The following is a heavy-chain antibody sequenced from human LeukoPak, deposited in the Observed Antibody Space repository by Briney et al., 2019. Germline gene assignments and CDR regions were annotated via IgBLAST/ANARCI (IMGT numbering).Heavy chain of an antibody. CDR3: ARSIAAAGDDAFDI. CDR2: ISSSSSYI. J-gene: IGHJ3*02. V-gene: IGHV3-21*01. D-gene: IGHD6-13*01. Sequence: GGSLRLSCAASGFTFSSYSMNWVRQAPGKGLEWVSSISSSSSYIYYADSVKGRFTISRDNAKNSLYLQMNSLRAEDTAVYYCARSIAAAGDDAFDIWGQGAMVTVSS. CDR1: GFTFSSYS.